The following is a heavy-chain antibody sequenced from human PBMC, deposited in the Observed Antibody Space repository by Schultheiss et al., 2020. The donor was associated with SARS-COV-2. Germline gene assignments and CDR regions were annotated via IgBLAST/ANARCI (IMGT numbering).Heavy chain of an antibody. Sequence: GESLKISCAASGFTFSSYAMHWVRQAPGKGLEWVAVISYDGSNEYYADSVRGRFTISRDNAKKSVYLQMNSLRADDTAIYYCVRQGAWGDMDVWGQGTSVTVSS. CDR3: VRQGAWGDMDV. D-gene: IGHD3-16*01. V-gene: IGHV3-30*04. CDR2: ISYDGSNE. CDR1: GFTFSSYA. J-gene: IGHJ6*02.